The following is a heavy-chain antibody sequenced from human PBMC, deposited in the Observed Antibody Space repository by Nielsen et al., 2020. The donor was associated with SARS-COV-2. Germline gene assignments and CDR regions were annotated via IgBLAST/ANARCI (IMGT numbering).Heavy chain of an antibody. D-gene: IGHD2-2*01. CDR2: VYSSGST. Sequence: SETLSLTCSVSSGSISGYYWSWVRQPPGKGLEWIAYVYSSGSTNYNPSLKSRVTISVDTSKNQFSLKLSSVTAADTAVYYCARDGLGYCSSTSCQDAFDIWGQGTMVTVSS. V-gene: IGHV4-59*01. J-gene: IGHJ3*02. CDR3: ARDGLGYCSSTSCQDAFDI. CDR1: SGSISGYY.